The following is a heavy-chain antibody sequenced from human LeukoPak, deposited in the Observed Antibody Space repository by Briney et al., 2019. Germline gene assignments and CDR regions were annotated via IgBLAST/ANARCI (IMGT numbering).Heavy chain of an antibody. D-gene: IGHD3-22*01. CDR2: IYPGDSDT. CDR1: GYSFTSYW. Sequence: GESLKISCNGSGYSFTSYWIGWVRQMPGKGLEWMGIIYPGDSDTRYSPSFQGQVTISADKSISTAYLQWSSLKASDTAMYYCARRTYYDSSGYSYYFDYWGQGTLVTVSS. CDR3: ARRTYYDSSGYSYYFDY. J-gene: IGHJ4*02. V-gene: IGHV5-51*01.